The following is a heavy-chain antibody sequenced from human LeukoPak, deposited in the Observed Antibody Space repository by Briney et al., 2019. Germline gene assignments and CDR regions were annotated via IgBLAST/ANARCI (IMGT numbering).Heavy chain of an antibody. D-gene: IGHD3-16*01. V-gene: IGHV1-2*02. CDR2: INPTSGAT. CDR1: GYTFTDYH. CDR3: ARDQRSSYTYYFED. J-gene: IGHJ4*02. Sequence: ASVKVSCKASGYTFTDYHLHWVRQAPGQGLEWMGWINPTSGATNYPPRFQGRVTMTRDTCISTAYMDLTSLTSDDTAVYYCARDQRSSYTYYFEDWGQGTLVTVSS.